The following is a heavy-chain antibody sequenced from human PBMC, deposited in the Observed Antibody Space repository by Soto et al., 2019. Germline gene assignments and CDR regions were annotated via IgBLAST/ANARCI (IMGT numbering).Heavy chain of an antibody. CDR3: ARDLGHFGEFQGDAFDI. V-gene: IGHV4-4*02. J-gene: IGHJ3*02. CDR1: GTSISSTYW. CDR2: IYHSGST. Sequence: SETLSLTCRVSGTSISSTYWWTWVRQSPGKGLEWIGEIYHSGSTKYNPSLKSRVSMSVDKSKNQFSLKLSSVTAADTAVYYCARDLGHFGEFQGDAFDIWGQGTMVTVS. D-gene: IGHD3-10*01.